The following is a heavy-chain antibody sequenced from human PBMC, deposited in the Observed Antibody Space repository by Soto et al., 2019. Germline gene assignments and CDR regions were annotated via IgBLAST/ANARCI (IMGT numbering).Heavy chain of an antibody. Sequence: QVQLVQSGAEVKKPGSSVKVSCKASGGTFSSYAISWVRQAPGQGLEWMGGIIPIFGTANYAQKFQGRVTIPADGSTSTADIEPSSLRSEDTAVYFCARDSSSRGWFDPWGQGTLVTVSS. CDR2: IIPIFGTA. J-gene: IGHJ5*02. CDR3: ARDSSSRGWFDP. D-gene: IGHD6-6*01. CDR1: GGTFSSYA. V-gene: IGHV1-69*01.